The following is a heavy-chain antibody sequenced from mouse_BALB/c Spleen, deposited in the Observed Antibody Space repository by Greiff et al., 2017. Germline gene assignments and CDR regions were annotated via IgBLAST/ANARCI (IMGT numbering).Heavy chain of an antibody. V-gene: IGHV3-2*02. D-gene: IGHD4-1*01. CDR2: ISYSGST. CDR1: GYSITSDYA. Sequence: EVKLVESGPGLVKPSQSLSLTCTVTGYSITSDYAWNWIRQFPGNKLEWMGYISYSGSTSYNPSLKSRISITRDTSKNQFFLQLNSVTTEDTATYYCARRITGTGYFDYWGQGTTLTVSS. J-gene: IGHJ2*01. CDR3: ARRITGTGYFDY.